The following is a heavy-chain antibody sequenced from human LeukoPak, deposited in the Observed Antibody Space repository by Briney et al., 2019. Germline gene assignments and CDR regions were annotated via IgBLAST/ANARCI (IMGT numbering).Heavy chain of an antibody. J-gene: IGHJ6*02. CDR2: IYPGHSDT. CDR1: GYSFTTYW. Sequence: GESLKISCKGSGYSFTTYWIAWVRHTPRKGLEWMGIIYPGHSDTRYSPSFQGQVTISADASTNTAYLQWRSLKASDTDMFYCARLMLRGYLGQVVRSQPNPYAMDVWGQGTTVTVSS. D-gene: IGHD3-10*01. CDR3: ARLMLRGYLGQVVRSQPNPYAMDV. V-gene: IGHV5-51*01.